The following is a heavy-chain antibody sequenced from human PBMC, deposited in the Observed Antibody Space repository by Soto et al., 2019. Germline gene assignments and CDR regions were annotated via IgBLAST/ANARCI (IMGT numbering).Heavy chain of an antibody. J-gene: IGHJ6*02. CDR3: ARDSSSSWYGPTGYYGMDV. D-gene: IGHD6-13*01. CDR1: VGSISSYY. V-gene: IGHV4-59*01. Sequence: ETLSPACTVPVGSISSYYWSWIRQRPGKGLEWIGYIYYSGITNYNPSLKSRVTISVDTSKNQFSLKLSSVTAADTAVYYCARDSSSSWYGPTGYYGMDVWGQGTTVTVSS. CDR2: IYYSGIT.